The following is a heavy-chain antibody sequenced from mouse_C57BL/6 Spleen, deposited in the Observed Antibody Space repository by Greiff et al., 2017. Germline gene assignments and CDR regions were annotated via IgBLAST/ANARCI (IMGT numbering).Heavy chain of an antibody. CDR2: NDPETGGT. J-gene: IGHJ3*01. Sequence: VQLVESGAELVRPGASVTLSCKASGYTFTDYEMHWGKQTPVHGREWIGANDPETGGTAYNQKFMGKAILTADKSASTADMALRSLTSEDSAVYYCNGYDASYWGQGTLVTVSA. D-gene: IGHD2-2*01. V-gene: IGHV1-15*01. CDR1: GYTFTDYE. CDR3: NGYDASY.